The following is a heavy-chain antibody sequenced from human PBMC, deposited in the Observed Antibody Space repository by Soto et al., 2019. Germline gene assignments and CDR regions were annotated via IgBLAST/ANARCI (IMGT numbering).Heavy chain of an antibody. V-gene: IGHV4-31*03. CDR1: GGSISSGGYY. CDR3: ARDATNYYEILGSYGMDG. J-gene: IGHJ6*01. Sequence: PSETLSLTCTVSGGSISSGGYYWSWIRQHPGKGLEWIGYIYYSGSTYYNPSLKSRVTISVDTSKNQFSLKLSSVTAADTAVYNCARDATNYYEILGSYGMDGSGEGTTVT. D-gene: IGHD3-9*01. CDR2: IYYSGST.